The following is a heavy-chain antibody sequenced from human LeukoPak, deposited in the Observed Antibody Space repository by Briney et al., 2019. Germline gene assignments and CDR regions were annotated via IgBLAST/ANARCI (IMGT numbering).Heavy chain of an antibody. CDR1: GFTFSSYS. CDR2: ISSSSSTI. CDR3: ARDDGIAVAGGADY. Sequence: GGSLRLSCAASGFTFSSYSMNWVRQAPGKRLEWVSYISSSSSTIYYADSVKGRFTISRDNAKNSLYLQMNSLRAEDTAVYYCARDDGIAVAGGADYWGQGTLVTVSS. V-gene: IGHV3-48*04. J-gene: IGHJ4*02. D-gene: IGHD6-19*01.